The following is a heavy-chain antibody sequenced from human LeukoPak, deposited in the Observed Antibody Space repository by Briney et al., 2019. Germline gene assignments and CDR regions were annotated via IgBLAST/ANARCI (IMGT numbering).Heavy chain of an antibody. V-gene: IGHV3-23*01. J-gene: IGHJ4*02. CDR1: GFTFSSYA. Sequence: GVSLRLSCAASGFTFSSYAMSWVRQAPGKGLEWVSAISGSGGGTYYADSVKGRFTISRDNSKNTLYLQMNSLRAEDTAVYYCAKGGGLAVAGTDYFDYWGQGTLVTVSS. CDR2: ISGSGGGT. D-gene: IGHD6-19*01. CDR3: AKGGGLAVAGTDYFDY.